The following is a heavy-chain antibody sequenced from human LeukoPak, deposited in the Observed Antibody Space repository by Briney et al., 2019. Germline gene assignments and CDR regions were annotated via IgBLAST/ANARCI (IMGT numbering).Heavy chain of an antibody. V-gene: IGHV3-21*01. D-gene: IGHD2-8*01. J-gene: IGHJ5*02. Sequence: GGSLRLSCAASGFTLSRYSMNWVRQAPGKGLEWVSSISTSSSYIYYADSVKGRFTISRDNAKNSLYLQMNSLRAEDTAVYYCARGGFSTVVLMVYADNWFDPWGQGTLVTVSS. CDR3: ARGGFSTVVLMVYADNWFDP. CDR1: GFTLSRYS. CDR2: ISTSSSYI.